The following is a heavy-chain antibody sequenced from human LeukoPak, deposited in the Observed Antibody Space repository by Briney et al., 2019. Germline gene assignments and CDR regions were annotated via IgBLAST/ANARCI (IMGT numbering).Heavy chain of an antibody. D-gene: IGHD3-3*01. V-gene: IGHV4-61*01. CDR1: GASVSDGNYY. Sequence: SETLSLTCSVSGASVSDGNYYWSWIRQPPGKGLEWIGYMFYSESTKYNPSLKSRVTISVDKSKNQFSLHMSSVTAVDTAVYYCARQGQWSGPYYFDYWGQGTLVTVSS. CDR3: ARQGQWSGPYYFDY. CDR2: MFYSEST. J-gene: IGHJ4*02.